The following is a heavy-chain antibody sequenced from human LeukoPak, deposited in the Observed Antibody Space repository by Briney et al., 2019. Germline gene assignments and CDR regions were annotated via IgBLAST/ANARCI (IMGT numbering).Heavy chain of an antibody. V-gene: IGHV4-61*01. Sequence: PSETLSLTCTVSGGSVSSGSYYWSWIRQPPGKGLEWIGYISYSGSTNYNPSLKSRVTISVDTSKNQFSLKLSSVTAADTAVYYCARVSFGSVRHLNYYYYVMDVWGQGTRSPSP. CDR3: ARVSFGSVRHLNYYYYVMDV. D-gene: IGHD3-10*01. CDR2: ISYSGST. CDR1: GGSVSSGSYY. J-gene: IGHJ6*02.